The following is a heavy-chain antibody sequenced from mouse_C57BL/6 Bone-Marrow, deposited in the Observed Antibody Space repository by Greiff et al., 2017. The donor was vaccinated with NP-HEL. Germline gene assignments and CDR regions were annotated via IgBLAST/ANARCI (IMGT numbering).Heavy chain of an antibody. CDR1: GFTFSDFY. D-gene: IGHD1-1*02. V-gene: IGHV7-1*01. Sequence: EVKLVESGGGLVQSGRSLRLSCATSGFTFSDFYMEWVRQAPGKGLEWIAASRNKANDYTTEYSASVKGRFIVSRDTSQSILYLQMNALRAEDTAIYYCARDEGYGHLAYWGQGTLVTVSA. CDR3: ARDEGYGHLAY. J-gene: IGHJ3*01. CDR2: SRNKANDYTT.